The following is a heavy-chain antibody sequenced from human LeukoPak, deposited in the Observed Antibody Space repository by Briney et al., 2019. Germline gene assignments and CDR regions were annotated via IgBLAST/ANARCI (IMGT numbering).Heavy chain of an antibody. CDR1: GFIFSRYG. CDR3: ARSARGVIFDV. Sequence: GGSLRLSRAASGFIFSRYGMHWVRQAPGKGLEWVAVVSYDGTETKYADSVKGRLNLSRDNSKNTVYLQMNSLTEDTAVYYCARSARGVIFDVWGKGTTVIVSS. V-gene: IGHV3-30*03. D-gene: IGHD3-10*01. J-gene: IGHJ6*04. CDR2: VSYDGTET.